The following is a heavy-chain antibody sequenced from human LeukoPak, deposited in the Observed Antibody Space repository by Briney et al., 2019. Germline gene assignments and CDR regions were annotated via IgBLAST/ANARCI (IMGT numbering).Heavy chain of an antibody. CDR2: ISSSSSTI. J-gene: IGHJ5*01. Sequence: GGSLRLSCAAAGFTFSSYSMNWVRQAPGKGLEWISYISSSSSTIYYADSVQGRFTISRDNAKNSLYLQMNSLRAEDTAVYYCARDLGFPDSWGQGTLVTVSS. CDR3: ARDLGFPDS. CDR1: GFTFSSYS. V-gene: IGHV3-48*01.